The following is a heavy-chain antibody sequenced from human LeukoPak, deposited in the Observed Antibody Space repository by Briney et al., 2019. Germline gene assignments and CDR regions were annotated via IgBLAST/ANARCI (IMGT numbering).Heavy chain of an antibody. D-gene: IGHD3-10*01. CDR3: VRQTYGSGSYYNLDC. J-gene: IGHJ4*02. CDR2: INHSGST. Sequence: PSGTLSLTCAVYGGSFSGYYWSWIRQPPGKGLEWIGEINHSGSTYYNPSLKSRATISVDTSKNQFSLKLGSVTAADTAVYYCVRQTYGSGSYYNLDCWGQGTLVTVSS. CDR1: GGSFSGYY. V-gene: IGHV4-34*01.